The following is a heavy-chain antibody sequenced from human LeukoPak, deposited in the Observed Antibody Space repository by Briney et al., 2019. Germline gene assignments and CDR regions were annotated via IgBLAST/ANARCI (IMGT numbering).Heavy chain of an antibody. V-gene: IGHV3-30-3*01. CDR2: LSFNGSNK. CDR1: GFTFSICA. J-gene: IGHJ4*02. CDR3: VRGVGLYDSIGYFDY. Sequence: PGRSLRLSCAASGFTFSICAMHWVRQAPGKGLEWVATLSFNGSNKHYADSVKGRFTISRDNSKNTLYLQMNSLRHEDTAVYYCVRGVGLYDSIGYFDYWGQGTLVTVSS. D-gene: IGHD3-22*01.